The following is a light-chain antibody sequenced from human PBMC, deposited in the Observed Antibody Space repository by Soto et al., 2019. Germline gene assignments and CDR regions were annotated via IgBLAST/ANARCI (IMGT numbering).Light chain of an antibody. CDR3: SAYTARSTLV. CDR2: ANT. CDR1: SSNIGANYD. V-gene: IGLV1-40*01. J-gene: IGLJ3*02. Sequence: QSVLTQPPSVSGAPGQRVTISCTGSSSNIGANYDVHWYQVLPGTAPKLLIYANTNRPSGVPDRFPGSKSGTSASLAITGLQSEDEGDYYCSAYTARSTLVFGGGTKVTVL.